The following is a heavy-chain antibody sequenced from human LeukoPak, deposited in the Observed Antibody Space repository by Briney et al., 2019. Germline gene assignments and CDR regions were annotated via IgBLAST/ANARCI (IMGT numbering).Heavy chain of an antibody. CDR3: ARAGGYSYGYLDY. CDR1: GGSFSGYY. CDR2: INHSGST. D-gene: IGHD5-18*01. V-gene: IGHV4-34*01. Sequence: PSETLSLTCAVYGGSFSGYYWSLIRQPPGKGLEWIGEINHSGSTNYNPSLKSRVTISVDTSKNQFSLKLSSVTAADTAVYYCARAGGYSYGYLDYWGQGTLVTVSS. J-gene: IGHJ4*02.